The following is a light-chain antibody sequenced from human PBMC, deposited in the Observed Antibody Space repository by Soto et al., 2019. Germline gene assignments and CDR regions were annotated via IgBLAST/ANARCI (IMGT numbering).Light chain of an antibody. CDR3: CAYAGRSTLV. CDR1: TSDVGNYDL. Sequence: QSVLTQPASVSGSPGQSITISCTGTTSDVGNYDLVSWYQQHPGKAPKLMIYEDGKRLSGVSNRFSGSKSGNTASLTISGLQAEDEADYYCCAYAGRSTLVFGGGTKLTVL. CDR2: EDG. V-gene: IGLV2-23*01. J-gene: IGLJ2*01.